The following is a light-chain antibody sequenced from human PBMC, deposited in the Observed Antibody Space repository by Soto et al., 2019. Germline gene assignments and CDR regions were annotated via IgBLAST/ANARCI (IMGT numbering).Light chain of an antibody. V-gene: IGLV2-14*02. CDR3: SSYTDRKNLV. J-gene: IGLJ1*01. CDR2: EGS. Sequence: QPASVSGSPGQSITISCTGTSSDVGSYNLVSWYQQHPGKAPKLMIYEGSKRPSGVSDRFSGSKSGNTASLTVSALQAEDEADYYCSSYTDRKNLVFGTGTKVTVL. CDR1: SSDVGSYNL.